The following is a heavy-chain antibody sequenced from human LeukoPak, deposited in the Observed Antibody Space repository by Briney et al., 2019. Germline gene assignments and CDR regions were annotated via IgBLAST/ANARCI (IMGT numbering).Heavy chain of an antibody. CDR2: IIPIFGTA. CDR3: ARDGPYDFWSGYYTFFDY. CDR1: GGTFSSYA. D-gene: IGHD3-3*01. V-gene: IGHV1-69*13. J-gene: IGHJ4*02. Sequence: SVKVSYKASGGTFSSYAISWVRQAPGQGLEWMGGIIPIFGTANYAQKFQGRVTITADESTSTAYMELSSLRSEDTAVYYCARDGPYDFWSGYYTFFDYWGQGTLVTVSS.